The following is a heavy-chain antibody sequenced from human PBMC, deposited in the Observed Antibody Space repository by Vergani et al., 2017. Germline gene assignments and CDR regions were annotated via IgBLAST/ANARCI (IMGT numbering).Heavy chain of an antibody. V-gene: IGHV3-30*18. CDR2: ISYDGSNK. CDR1: GFTFSSYG. D-gene: IGHD3-10*01. J-gene: IGHJ6*02. Sequence: VQLVESGGGLVQPGRSLRLSCAASGFTFSSYGMHWVRQAPGKGLEWVAVISYDGSNKYYADSVKGRFTISRDNSKNTLYLQMNSLRAEDTAVYYCAKDLGGSGSYYEYYYYGMDVWGQGTTVTVSS. CDR3: AKDLGGSGSYYEYYYYGMDV.